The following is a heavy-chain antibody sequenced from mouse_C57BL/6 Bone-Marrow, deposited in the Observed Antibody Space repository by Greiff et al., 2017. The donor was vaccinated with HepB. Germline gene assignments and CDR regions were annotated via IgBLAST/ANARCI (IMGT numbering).Heavy chain of an antibody. CDR1: GYTFTSYW. J-gene: IGHJ2*01. D-gene: IGHD1-1*01. V-gene: IGHV1-59*01. Sequence: QVQLQQPGAELVRPGTSVKLSCKASGYTFTSYWMHWVKQRPGQGLEWIGVIDPSDSYTNYNQKFKGKATLTVDTSSSTAYMQLSSLTSEDSAVYYCGRLRYYYYFDYWGQGTTLTVSS. CDR2: IDPSDSYT. CDR3: GRLRYYYYFDY.